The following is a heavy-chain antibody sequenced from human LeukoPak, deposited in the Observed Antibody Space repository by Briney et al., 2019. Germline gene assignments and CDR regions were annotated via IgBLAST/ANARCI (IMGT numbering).Heavy chain of an antibody. J-gene: IGHJ5*02. V-gene: IGHV1-2*02. CDR1: GYTFTGYY. CDR2: INPNSGGT. D-gene: IGHD2-2*01. Sequence: GASVKVSCKASGYTFTGYYMHWVRQAPGQGLEWMGWINPNSGGTNYAQKFQGRVTMTRDTSISTAYMELCRLRSDDTAVYYCAREDSGVVPAAVLSWFDPWGQGTLVTVSS. CDR3: AREDSGVVPAAVLSWFDP.